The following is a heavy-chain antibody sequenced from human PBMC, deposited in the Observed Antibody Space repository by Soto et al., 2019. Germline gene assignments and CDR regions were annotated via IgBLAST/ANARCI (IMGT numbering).Heavy chain of an antibody. CDR3: ARQAYFGSGTYYSDY. CDR2: IYPGDSDA. V-gene: IGHV5-51*01. CDR1: GYNFIRYW. D-gene: IGHD3-10*01. Sequence: GESLKISCTASGYNFIRYWIAWVRQMPGKGLEWMGIIYPGDSDATYSPSFEGQVTFSVDKSITTAYLQWISLKASDTAMYYCARQAYFGSGTYYSDYWGQGTQVTVSS. J-gene: IGHJ4*02.